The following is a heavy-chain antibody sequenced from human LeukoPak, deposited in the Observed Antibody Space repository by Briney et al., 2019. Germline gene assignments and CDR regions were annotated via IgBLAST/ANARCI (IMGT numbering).Heavy chain of an antibody. CDR1: GGSISSSNW. D-gene: IGHD5-12*01. V-gene: IGHV4-4*02. CDR3: ARGSGYVHYYYYGMDV. Sequence: SGTLSLTCAVSGGSISSSNWWSWVRQPPGKGLEWIGEIYHSGSTNYNPSLKSRVTISVDKSKNQFSLKLSSVTAADTAVYYCARGSGYVHYYYYGMDVWGQGTTVTVSS. J-gene: IGHJ6*02. CDR2: IYHSGST.